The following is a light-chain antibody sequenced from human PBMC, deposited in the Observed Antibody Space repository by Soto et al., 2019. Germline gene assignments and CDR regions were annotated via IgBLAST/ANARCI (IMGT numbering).Light chain of an antibody. J-gene: IGKJ1*01. CDR3: LQHKSYHRT. Sequence: DLQMTPAPSDMSASVGERVTISCRASQDVSNFVAWFQQRPGKVPKRLIYAATRLESGVPSRFSGSGSGTEFTLTISSLQPEDFATYYGLQHKSYHRTVGQGTKVDIK. V-gene: IGKV1-17*03. CDR1: QDVSNF. CDR2: AAT.